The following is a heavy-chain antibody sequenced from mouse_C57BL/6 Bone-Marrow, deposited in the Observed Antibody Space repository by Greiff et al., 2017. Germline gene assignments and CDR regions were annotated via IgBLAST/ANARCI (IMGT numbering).Heavy chain of an antibody. CDR2: ISDGGSYT. V-gene: IGHV5-4*01. Sequence: EVQLVESGGGLVKPGGSLKLSCAASGFTFSSYAMSWVRQTPEKRLEWVATISDGGSYTYYPDNVKGRFTISRDNAKNNLYLQMSHLKSEDTAMYYCARDIYYDGSLQAWFAYWGQGTLVTVSA. J-gene: IGHJ3*01. CDR1: GFTFSSYA. CDR3: ARDIYYDGSLQAWFAY. D-gene: IGHD1-1*01.